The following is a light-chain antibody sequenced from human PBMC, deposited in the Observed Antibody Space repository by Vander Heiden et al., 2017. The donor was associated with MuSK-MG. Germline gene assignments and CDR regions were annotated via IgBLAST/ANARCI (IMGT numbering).Light chain of an antibody. Sequence: QSVLSQPPSVSGAPGQRLTISCTGTTSNIGADYDVHWYQQPPGAAPRLLIYRNNNRPSGVPDRFSASKSGASASLAITGLQAEDEADYYCQSYDSTLTGLLFGGGTRLT. CDR2: RNN. CDR1: TSNIGADYD. CDR3: QSYDSTLTGLL. J-gene: IGLJ2*01. V-gene: IGLV1-40*01.